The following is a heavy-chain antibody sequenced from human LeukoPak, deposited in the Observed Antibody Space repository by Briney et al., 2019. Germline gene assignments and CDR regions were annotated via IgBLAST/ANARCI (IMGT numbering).Heavy chain of an antibody. CDR1: GFTFSSYS. CDR3: ARDYYFDY. Sequence: GGSLRLSCAASGFTFSSYSMNWVRQAPGKGLEWVSYISSSSSTIYYADSVKGRFTISRDNPKNSLYLQMNSLRAEDTAVYYCARDYYFDYWGQGTLVTVSS. V-gene: IGHV3-48*01. CDR2: ISSSSSTI. J-gene: IGHJ4*02.